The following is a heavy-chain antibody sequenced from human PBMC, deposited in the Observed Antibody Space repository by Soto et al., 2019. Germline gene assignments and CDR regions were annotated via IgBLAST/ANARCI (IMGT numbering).Heavy chain of an antibody. CDR3: ARDVGAGTTSAYYYMDV. CDR1: GFTFSSYG. D-gene: IGHD1-7*01. J-gene: IGHJ6*03. Sequence: GGSLRLSCAASGFTFSSYGMHWVRQAPGKGLEWVAVISYDGSNKYYADSVKGRFTISRDNAKDSLYLQMNSLRAEDTAVYYCARDVGAGTTSAYYYMDVWGKGTTVTVSS. CDR2: ISYDGSNK. V-gene: IGHV3-30*03.